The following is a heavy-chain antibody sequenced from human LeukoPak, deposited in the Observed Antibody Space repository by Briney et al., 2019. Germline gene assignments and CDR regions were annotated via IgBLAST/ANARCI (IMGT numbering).Heavy chain of an antibody. CDR2: ISSSGSGGHT. CDR3: AKDRTVGASYWYFDL. D-gene: IGHD1-26*01. Sequence: PGGSLRLFCAASGVTLSSYAMSWARQAPGEGLEWVSGISSSGSGGHTYYADSVKGRFTISRDSSKTTLFLHMNTLRAEDTAIYYCAKDRTVGASYWYFDLWGRGTLVTVSS. J-gene: IGHJ2*01. CDR1: GVTLSSYA. V-gene: IGHV3-23*01.